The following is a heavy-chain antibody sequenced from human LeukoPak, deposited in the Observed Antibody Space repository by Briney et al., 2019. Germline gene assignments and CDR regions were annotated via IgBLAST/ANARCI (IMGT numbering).Heavy chain of an antibody. CDR2: IYGGVNT. CDR3: AKSPKTGFLFDY. D-gene: IGHD1-1*01. Sequence: GGSLRLSCAASGFTVSSNYMSWVRQAPGKGLEWVSVIYGGVNTVYADSVQGRFTISRDNSKNTLYLQMSSLRAEDTAVYYCAKSPKTGFLFDYWGRGTLVTVSS. V-gene: IGHV3-66*01. CDR1: GFTVSSNY. J-gene: IGHJ4*02.